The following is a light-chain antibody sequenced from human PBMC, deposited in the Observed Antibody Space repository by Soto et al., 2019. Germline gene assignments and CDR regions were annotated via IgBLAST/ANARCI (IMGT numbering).Light chain of an antibody. Sequence: QSVRTHPPSASVTPGQRITISCSGSSSNIGSNTVNWYQQLPGTAPKLLIYYNNQRPSGVPDRFSGSKSGTSASLAISGLQSEDEADYYCAAWDDSLTGFYVFGTGTKVTVL. CDR1: SSNIGSNT. CDR2: YNN. J-gene: IGLJ1*01. CDR3: AAWDDSLTGFYV. V-gene: IGLV1-44*01.